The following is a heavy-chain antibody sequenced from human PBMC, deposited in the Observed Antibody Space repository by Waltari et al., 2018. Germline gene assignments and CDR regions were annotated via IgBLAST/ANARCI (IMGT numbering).Heavy chain of an antibody. CDR2: ISYDGSNK. CDR3: ATAYGGGIAVADDY. D-gene: IGHD6-19*01. Sequence: QVQLVESGGGVVQPGRSLRLSCAASGFTFSSYAMHWVRQAPGKGLEWVAVISYDGSNKYYADSVKGRFTISRDNSKNTLYLQMNSLRSEDTAVYYCATAYGGGIAVADDYWGQGTLVTVSS. J-gene: IGHJ4*02. V-gene: IGHV3-30-3*01. CDR1: GFTFSSYA.